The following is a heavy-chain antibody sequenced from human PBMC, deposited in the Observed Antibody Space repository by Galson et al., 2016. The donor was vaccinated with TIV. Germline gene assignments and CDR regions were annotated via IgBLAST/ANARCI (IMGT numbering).Heavy chain of an antibody. J-gene: IGHJ4*02. Sequence: SVKVSCKVFGYTLTEVSIHWVRQPPGKGLEWMGGFDPQHDETIYAERLRGRVTMTEDTSTDTGYMELSSLRSDDTAIYYCATVPSGTLFFDFWGQGTLVTVSS. CDR3: ATVPSGTLFFDF. D-gene: IGHD1-7*01. V-gene: IGHV1-24*01. CDR1: GYTLTEVS. CDR2: FDPQHDET.